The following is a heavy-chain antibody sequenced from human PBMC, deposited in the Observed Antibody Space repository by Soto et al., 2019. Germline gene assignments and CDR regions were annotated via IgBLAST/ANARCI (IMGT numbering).Heavy chain of an antibody. V-gene: IGHV3-15*07. CDR3: TTDGDIVVVVAATKGLYFDY. D-gene: IGHD2-15*01. CDR2: IKSKTDGGTT. Sequence: GGSLRLSCAASGFTFSNAWMNWVRQAPGKGLEWVGRIKSKTDGGTTDHAAPVKGRFTISRDDSKNTLYLQMNSLKTEDTAVYYCTTDGDIVVVVAATKGLYFDYWGQGTLVTVSS. CDR1: GFTFSNAW. J-gene: IGHJ4*02.